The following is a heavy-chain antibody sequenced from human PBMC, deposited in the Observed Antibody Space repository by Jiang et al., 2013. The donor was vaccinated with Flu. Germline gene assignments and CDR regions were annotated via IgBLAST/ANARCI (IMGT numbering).Heavy chain of an antibody. CDR2: AYYGGSS. V-gene: IGHV4-39*07. CDR3: ARRSPLNWYFDL. J-gene: IGHJ2*01. CDR1: GGSISSSSSY. Sequence: PGLVKPSETLSLTCTVSGGSISSSSSYWGWIRQPPGKGLEWIGNAYYGGSSYYNPSLKSRVTISVDTSKNQFSLKLSSVTAADTAVYYCARRSPLNWYFDLWGRGTLVTVSS. D-gene: IGHD3-9*01.